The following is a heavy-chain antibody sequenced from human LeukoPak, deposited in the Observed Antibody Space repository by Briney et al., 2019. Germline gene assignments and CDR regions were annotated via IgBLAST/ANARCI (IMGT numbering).Heavy chain of an antibody. CDR2: VNPNSGNT. CDR1: GYTFTSYE. D-gene: IGHD2-15*01. Sequence: GASVKVSCKASGYTFTSYEINWVRQATGQGLEWMGWVNPNSGNTGYAQKFQGRVTMTRDTSISTAYMELSSLRSEDTAVYYCARGPRSTPTDFDYWGQRTLVTVYS. CDR3: ARGPRSTPTDFDY. J-gene: IGHJ4*02. V-gene: IGHV1-8*01.